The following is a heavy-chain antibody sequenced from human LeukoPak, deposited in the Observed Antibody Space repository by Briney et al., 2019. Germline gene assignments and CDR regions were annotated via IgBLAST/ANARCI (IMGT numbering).Heavy chain of an antibody. J-gene: IGHJ4*02. CDR1: GGSFSGYY. D-gene: IGHD2-2*01. V-gene: IGHV4-34*01. CDR3: ARNVLVPAAIDY. Sequence: SETLSLTCAVYGGSFSGYYWSWIRQPPGKGLEWIGEINHSGSTNYNPSLKSRVTISVDTSKNQFSLKLSSVTAADTAVYYCARNVLVPAAIDYWGRGTLVTVSS. CDR2: INHSGST.